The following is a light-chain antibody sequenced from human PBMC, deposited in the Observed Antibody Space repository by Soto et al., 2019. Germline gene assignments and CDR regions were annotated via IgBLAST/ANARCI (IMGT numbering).Light chain of an antibody. Sequence: EIVLTQSPGTLSLSPGERATLSCRASQSVSSNYLAWYQQKPCQAPRLLIYGASSRATGIPDRFSGSGSGTDFTLTIRRLEPEDLAVYYCQQYGSSYTWTFGQGTKLDIK. CDR1: QSVSSNY. V-gene: IGKV3-20*01. CDR3: QQYGSSYTWT. J-gene: IGKJ1*01. CDR2: GAS.